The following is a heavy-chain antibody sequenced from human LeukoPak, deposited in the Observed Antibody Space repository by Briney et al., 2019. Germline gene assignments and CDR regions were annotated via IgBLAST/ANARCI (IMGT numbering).Heavy chain of an antibody. CDR2: IYTSGST. V-gene: IGHV4-4*07. CDR3: ARHYIVVVPAATPGGGWFDP. CDR1: GGSISSYY. J-gene: IGHJ5*02. Sequence: KASETLSLTCTVSGGSISSYYWSWIRQPAGKGLEWIGRIYTSGSTNYNPSLKSRVTMSVDTSKNQFSLKLSSVTAADTAVYYCARHYIVVVPAATPGGGWFDPWGQGTLVTVSS. D-gene: IGHD2-2*01.